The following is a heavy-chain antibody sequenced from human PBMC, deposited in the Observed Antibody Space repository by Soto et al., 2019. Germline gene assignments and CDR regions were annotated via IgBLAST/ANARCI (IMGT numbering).Heavy chain of an antibody. CDR2: VHYSGAT. V-gene: IGHV4-59*01. Sequence: SETLSLTCTVSGGSIDCYFWTWVRQPPGEALEWIRNVHYSGATRFKSSFNSHLDMSVDTSKYQFSITLTSVTAADTAVYYCARMLVSVSYDNAFHDAFDVWGQGTMVTVSS. D-gene: IGHD5-18*01. CDR1: GGSIDCYF. CDR3: ARMLVSVSYDNAFHDAFDV. J-gene: IGHJ3*01.